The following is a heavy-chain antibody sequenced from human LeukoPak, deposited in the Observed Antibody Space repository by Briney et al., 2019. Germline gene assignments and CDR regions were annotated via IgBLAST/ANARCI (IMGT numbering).Heavy chain of an antibody. V-gene: IGHV3-21*01. D-gene: IGHD1-26*01. Sequence: GGSLRLSCAASGFTFSTYSMNWVRQAPGKGLEWLSSISSGGMWIYYADSLKGRFTISRDNAKNSLYLQMKSLRVEDTGVYYCARDAGGRTQREGWFDPWGQGTLVTVSS. CDR1: GFTFSTYS. CDR3: ARDAGGRTQREGWFDP. CDR2: ISSGGMWI. J-gene: IGHJ5*02.